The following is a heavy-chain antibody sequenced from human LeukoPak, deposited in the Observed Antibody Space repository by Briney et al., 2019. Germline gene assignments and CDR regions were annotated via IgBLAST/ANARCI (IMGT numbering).Heavy chain of an antibody. J-gene: IGHJ4*02. Sequence: SETLSLTCAVYGXSFSGYYGSWIRQPPGKGLEWIASINYSGSTYYNPSLKSRVTISVDTSENQFSLKLSSVTAADTAVYYCARYVVYGSGKYYFDYWGQGTLVTVSS. V-gene: IGHV4-34*01. CDR3: ARYVVYGSGKYYFDY. D-gene: IGHD3-10*01. CDR2: INYSGST. CDR1: GXSFSGYY.